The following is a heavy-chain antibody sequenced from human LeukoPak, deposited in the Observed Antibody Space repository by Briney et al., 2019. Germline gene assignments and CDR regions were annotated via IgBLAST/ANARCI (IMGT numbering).Heavy chain of an antibody. Sequence: SETLSLTCTVSGGSISSYFCTWIRQPAGKGLEWIGRIHTSGSTNYHPSLKSRVTLSVDTSKNQFSPKLSSVTAAGTAVYYCARDPEGHGNYFDYWGQGALVTVSS. CDR1: GGSISSYF. D-gene: IGHD1-14*01. J-gene: IGHJ4*02. CDR3: ARDPEGHGNYFDY. CDR2: IHTSGST. V-gene: IGHV4-4*07.